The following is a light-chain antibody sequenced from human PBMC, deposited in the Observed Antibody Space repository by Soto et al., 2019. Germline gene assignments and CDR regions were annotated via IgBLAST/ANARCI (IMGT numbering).Light chain of an antibody. Sequence: QSALTQPPSASGSPGQSVTISCTGTSSDVGGYNYVSWYQQHPGKAPKLMIYEVSNRPSGVPDRFSGSKSGNTASLTVSGLQAEDEAASYCRASAGSNNLVVFGGGPKMTFL. CDR3: RASAGSNNLVV. CDR1: SSDVGGYNY. J-gene: IGLJ2*01. V-gene: IGLV2-8*01. CDR2: EVS.